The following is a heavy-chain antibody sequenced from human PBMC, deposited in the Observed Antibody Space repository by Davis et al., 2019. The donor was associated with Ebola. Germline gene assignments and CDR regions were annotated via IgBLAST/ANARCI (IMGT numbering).Heavy chain of an antibody. Sequence: GGSLRLSCTASGFTFDEYAMHWVRQAPGKGLEWVSGISWNSGSIGYADSVKGRFTISRDNAKNTLYLQMNSLRAEDTAVYYCAKDKEQQLVENYYYYYGMDVWGKGTTVTVSS. CDR3: AKDKEQQLVENYYYYYGMDV. D-gene: IGHD6-13*01. J-gene: IGHJ6*04. CDR1: GFTFDEYA. V-gene: IGHV3-9*01. CDR2: ISWNSGSI.